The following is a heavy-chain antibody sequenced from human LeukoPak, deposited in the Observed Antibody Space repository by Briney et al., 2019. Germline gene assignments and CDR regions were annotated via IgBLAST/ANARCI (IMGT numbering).Heavy chain of an antibody. Sequence: PSETLSLTCAVYGGSFSGYYWSWIRLPPGKGLEWIGEINHSGSTNYNPSLKSRVTISVDTSKNQFSLKLSSVTAADPAVYYCAGRPTVTTMPTLPYYYYYGMDVWGQGTTVTVSS. CDR1: GGSFSGYY. D-gene: IGHD4-11*01. J-gene: IGHJ6*02. V-gene: IGHV4-34*01. CDR3: AGRPTVTTMPTLPYYYYYGMDV. CDR2: INHSGST.